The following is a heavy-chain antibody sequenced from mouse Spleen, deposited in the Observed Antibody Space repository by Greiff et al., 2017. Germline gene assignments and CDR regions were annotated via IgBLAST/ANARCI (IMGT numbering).Heavy chain of an antibody. V-gene: IGHV1-69*01. CDR1: GYTFTSYW. Sequence: QVHVKQPGAELVMPGASVKLSCKASGYTFTSYWMHWVKQRPGQGLEWIGEIDPSDSYTNYNQKFKGKATLTVDKSSSTAYMQLSSLTSEDSAVYYCASPYYGNYNYAMDYWGQGTSVTVSS. CDR3: ASPYYGNYNYAMDY. CDR2: IDPSDSYT. J-gene: IGHJ4*01. D-gene: IGHD2-10*01.